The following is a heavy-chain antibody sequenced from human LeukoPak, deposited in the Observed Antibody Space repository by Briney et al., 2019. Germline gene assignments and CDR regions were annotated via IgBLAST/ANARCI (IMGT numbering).Heavy chain of an antibody. J-gene: IGHJ6*03. D-gene: IGHD2-21*02. V-gene: IGHV3-48*01. CDR3: ARDGLAYCRGDCYLYYYYYMDV. CDR2: ISSSSSTI. CDR1: GFTFSSYS. Sequence: GGSLRLSCAASGFTFSSYSMNWVRQAPGKGLEWVSYISSSSSTIYYADSVKGRFTISRDNAKNSLYLQMNSLRAEDTAVYYCARDGLAYCRGDCYLYYYYYMDVWGKGTTVTVSS.